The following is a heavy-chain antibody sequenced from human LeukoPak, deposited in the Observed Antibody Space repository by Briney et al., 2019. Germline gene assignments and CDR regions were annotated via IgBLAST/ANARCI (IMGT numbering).Heavy chain of an antibody. CDR3: ARLGGSSFDY. D-gene: IGHD1-26*01. J-gene: IGHJ4*02. Sequence: PGGSLRLSCAASRFTFSSYAMHWVRQAPGKGLEWVAVISYDGSNKYYADSVKGRFTISRDNSKNTLYLQMNSLRAEDTAVYYCARLGGSSFDYWGQGTLVTVSS. V-gene: IGHV3-30-3*01. CDR2: ISYDGSNK. CDR1: RFTFSSYA.